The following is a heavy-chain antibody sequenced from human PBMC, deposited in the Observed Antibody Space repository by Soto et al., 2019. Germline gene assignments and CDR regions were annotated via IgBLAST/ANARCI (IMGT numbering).Heavy chain of an antibody. CDR3: AKEGGAGDYDLVYYYYYYMDV. CDR1: GFTFDDYA. CDR2: ISWNSGSI. V-gene: IGHV3-9*01. D-gene: IGHD4-17*01. J-gene: IGHJ6*03. Sequence: GGSLRLSCAASGFTFDDYAMHWVRQAPGKGLEWVSGISWNSGSIGYADSVKGRFTISRDNAKNSLYLQMNSLRAEDTALYYCAKEGGAGDYDLVYYYYYYMDVWGKGTTVTVSS.